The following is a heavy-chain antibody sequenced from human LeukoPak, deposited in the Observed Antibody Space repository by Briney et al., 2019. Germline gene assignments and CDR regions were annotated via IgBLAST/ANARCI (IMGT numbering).Heavy chain of an antibody. CDR3: APARLLNWFDP. J-gene: IGHJ5*02. CDR2: ISGSGGST. D-gene: IGHD3-10*01. CDR1: GFTFSSYA. V-gene: IGHV3-23*01. Sequence: GGSLRLSCAASGFTFSSYAMSWVRQAPGKGLELVSAISGSGGSTYYADSVKGRFTISRDNSKNTLYLQMNSLRAEDTAVYYCAPARLLNWFDPWGQGTLVTVSS.